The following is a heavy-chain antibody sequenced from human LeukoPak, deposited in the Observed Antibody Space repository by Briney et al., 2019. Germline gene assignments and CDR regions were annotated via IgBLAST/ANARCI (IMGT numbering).Heavy chain of an antibody. D-gene: IGHD1-1*01. CDR2: IYYSGST. CDR1: GGSVSSDSYY. J-gene: IGHJ4*02. CDR3: ARGRLNGLEY. V-gene: IGHV4-61*01. Sequence: PSETLSLTCSVSGGSVSSDSYYWSWIRQPPGKGLEWIGYIYYSGSTNYNPSLTSRVTISVDTSKNQISLKLSSVTAADTAVYYCARGRLNGLEYWGQGTLVTVSS.